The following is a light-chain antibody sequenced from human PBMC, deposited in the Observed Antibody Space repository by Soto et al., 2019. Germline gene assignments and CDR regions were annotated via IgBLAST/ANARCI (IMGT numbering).Light chain of an antibody. J-gene: IGKJ5*01. CDR2: DAS. CDR3: QKYNSY. Sequence: DFQMTQSPSTLSASVGDKVTMICRASQSIGSWLAWYQQKPGKAPKVLIYDASSLESGVPSRFSGSGSGTEFTLTISSLQPDDFATYYCQKYNSYFGQGTRLEI. CDR1: QSIGSW. V-gene: IGKV1-5*02.